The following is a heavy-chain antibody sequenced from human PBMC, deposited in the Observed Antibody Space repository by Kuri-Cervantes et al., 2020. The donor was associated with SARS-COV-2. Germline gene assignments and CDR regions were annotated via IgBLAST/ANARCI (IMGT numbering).Heavy chain of an antibody. J-gene: IGHJ4*02. CDR1: GFTFSSYS. V-gene: IGHV3-48*02. CDR3: ARRGAVAGTVPFFDY. Sequence: ETLSLTCAASGFTFSSYSMNWVRQAPGKGLEWVSYISSSSSTIYYADSVKGRFTISRDNAKNSLYLQMNSLRNEDTAVYYCARRGAVAGTVPFFDYWGQGTLVTVSS. D-gene: IGHD6-19*01. CDR2: ISSSSSTI.